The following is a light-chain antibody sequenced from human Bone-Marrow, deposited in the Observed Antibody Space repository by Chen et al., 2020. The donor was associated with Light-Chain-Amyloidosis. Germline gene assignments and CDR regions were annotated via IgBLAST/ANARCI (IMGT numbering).Light chain of an antibody. V-gene: IGKV3-15*01. Sequence: EIGMTQSPATLSVSPGERATLSCRASQSINYKLAWYQHKPGQAPRLLIYGASTRATGIPARFSGSGSGTEFTLTISSMESEDVAIYYCQQYNNWPGTFGPGTKVDIK. CDR2: GAS. J-gene: IGKJ3*01. CDR3: QQYNNWPGT. CDR1: QSINYK.